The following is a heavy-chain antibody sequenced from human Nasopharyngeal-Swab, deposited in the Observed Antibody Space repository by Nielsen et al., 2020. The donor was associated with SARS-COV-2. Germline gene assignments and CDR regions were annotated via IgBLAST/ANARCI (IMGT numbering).Heavy chain of an antibody. CDR2: IKHSGST. CDR1: GGSFSGDY. J-gene: IGHJ4*02. CDR3: ARGIVVDSSSWYPSYFDY. V-gene: IGHV4-34*01. Sequence: SQTLSLTCAVYGGSFSGDYWCWLRQPPGKGLGWIGEIKHSGSTNYNPSLKRRVTISVHTSKNQFPLKLNSATAADTAVYYCARGIVVDSSSWYPSYFDYWGQGTLVTVSS. D-gene: IGHD6-13*01.